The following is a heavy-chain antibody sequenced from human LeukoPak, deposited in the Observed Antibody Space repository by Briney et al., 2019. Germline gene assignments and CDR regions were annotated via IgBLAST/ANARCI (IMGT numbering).Heavy chain of an antibody. CDR1: GYTFTSYY. CDR3: ARAIGYSSPFDY. V-gene: IGHV1-46*01. CDR2: INPDGGST. D-gene: IGHD2-15*01. Sequence: GASVKVSCKASGYTFTSYYMHWVRQAPGQGLEWMGIINPDGGSTTYAQNFQGRVTMTRDTSTSTVYMELSSLGSEDTAVYYCARAIGYSSPFDYWGQGTLVTVSS. J-gene: IGHJ4*02.